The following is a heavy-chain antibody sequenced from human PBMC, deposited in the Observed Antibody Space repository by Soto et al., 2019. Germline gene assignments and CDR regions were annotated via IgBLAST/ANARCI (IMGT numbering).Heavy chain of an antibody. J-gene: IGHJ5*02. CDR3: ARAYSSGWYRNLVPKWFDP. D-gene: IGHD6-19*01. V-gene: IGHV1-69*06. Sequence: ASVKVSCKASGGTFSSYAISWVRQAPGQGLEWMGGIIPIFGTANYAQKFQGRVTITADKSTSTAYMELSSLRSEDTAVYYCARAYSSGWYRNLVPKWFDPWGQGTLVTVSS. CDR1: GGTFSSYA. CDR2: IIPIFGTA.